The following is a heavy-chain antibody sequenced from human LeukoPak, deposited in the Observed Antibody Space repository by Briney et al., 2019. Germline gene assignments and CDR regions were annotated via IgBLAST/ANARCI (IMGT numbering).Heavy chain of an antibody. Sequence: EASVKVSCKASGYTFTSYYMHWVRQAPGQGLEWMGIINPSGGSTSYAQKFQGRVTMTRDTSTSTVYMELSSLRSEDTAVYYCARESRRQYYYDSSGYLFDYWGQGTLVTVSS. V-gene: IGHV1-46*01. CDR1: GYTFTSYY. J-gene: IGHJ4*02. D-gene: IGHD3-22*01. CDR3: ARESRRQYYYDSSGYLFDY. CDR2: INPSGGST.